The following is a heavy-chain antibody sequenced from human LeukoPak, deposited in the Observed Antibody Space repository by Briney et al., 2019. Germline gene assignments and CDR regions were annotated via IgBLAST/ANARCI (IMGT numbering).Heavy chain of an antibody. J-gene: IGHJ4*02. CDR2: INHSGST. Sequence: SETLSLTCTVSGYSISSGYYWGWIRQPPGKGLEWIGEINHSGSTNSNPSLKSRVTISVDTSKNQFSLKLSSVTAADTAVYYCARHVSEMATIVGPQNVDYWGQGTLVTVSS. D-gene: IGHD5-24*01. CDR3: ARHVSEMATIVGPQNVDY. CDR1: GYSISSGYY. V-gene: IGHV4-38-2*02.